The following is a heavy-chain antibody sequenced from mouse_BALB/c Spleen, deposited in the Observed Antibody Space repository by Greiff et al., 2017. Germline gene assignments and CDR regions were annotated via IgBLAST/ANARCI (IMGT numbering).Heavy chain of an antibody. D-gene: IGHD2-3*01. CDR2: ISSGGSYT. CDR1: GFTFSSYT. J-gene: IGHJ3*01. Sequence: EVQRVESGGGLVKPGGSLKLSCAASGFTFSSYTMSWVRQTPEKRLEWVATISSGGSYTYYPDSVKGRFTISRDNAKNTLYLQMSSLKSEDTAMYYCTRDLYDGYYWFAYWGQGTLVTVSA. CDR3: TRDLYDGYYWFAY. V-gene: IGHV5-6-4*01.